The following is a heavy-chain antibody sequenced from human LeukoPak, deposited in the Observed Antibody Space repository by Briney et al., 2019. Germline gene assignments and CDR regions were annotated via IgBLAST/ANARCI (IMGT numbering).Heavy chain of an antibody. V-gene: IGHV4-59*08. CDR3: ARALIAVAANWFDP. D-gene: IGHD6-19*01. CDR2: IHYSGST. J-gene: IGHJ5*02. Sequence: SETLSLTCTVSGGSISSYHWIWSRQPPGKGLEWIGYIHYSGSTNYNPSLKSRVTTSVDTSKKQFSLKLRSVTAADTAVYYCARALIAVAANWFDPWGQGTLVTVSS. CDR1: GGSISSYH.